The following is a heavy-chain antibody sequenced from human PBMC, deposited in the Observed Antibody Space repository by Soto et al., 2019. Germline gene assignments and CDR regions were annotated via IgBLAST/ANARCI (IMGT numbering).Heavy chain of an antibody. CDR3: ARVCPDAFDI. J-gene: IGHJ3*02. CDR2: ISSNGNTI. V-gene: IGHV3-11*01. Sequence: GGSLRLSCAASGFNFSNYYMSWIRQAPGKGLERFSYISSNGNTIYDGDSVKGRFTISRDNSKNLLYLQMNSLRTEDTAVYYWARVCPDAFDIWGPGTVGTVSS. CDR1: GFNFSNYY.